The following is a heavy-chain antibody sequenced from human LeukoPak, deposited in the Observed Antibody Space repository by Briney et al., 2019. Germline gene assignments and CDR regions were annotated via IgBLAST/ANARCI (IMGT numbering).Heavy chain of an antibody. Sequence: PGGSLRLSCAASGFTFSDYCMSWIRQAPGKGLEWVSYISSSGSTIYYADSVKGRFTISRDNAKNSLYLQMNSLRAEDTAVYYCARDVSNYDFWSGYSDYWGQGTLVTVSS. J-gene: IGHJ4*02. CDR1: GFTFSDYC. D-gene: IGHD3-3*01. V-gene: IGHV3-11*04. CDR2: ISSSGSTI. CDR3: ARDVSNYDFWSGYSDY.